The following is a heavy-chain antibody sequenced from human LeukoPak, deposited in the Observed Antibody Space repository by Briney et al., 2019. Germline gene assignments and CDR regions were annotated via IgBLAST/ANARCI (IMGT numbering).Heavy chain of an antibody. V-gene: IGHV4-39*07. Sequence: PSETLSLTCTVSGGSISSGSYYWSWIRQPPGKGLEWIGEINHSGSTNYNPSLKSRVTISVDTSKNQFSLKLSSVTAADTAVYYCARGRSGSFDYWGQGTLVTVSS. CDR2: INHSGST. J-gene: IGHJ4*02. D-gene: IGHD1-26*01. CDR3: ARGRSGSFDY. CDR1: GGSISSGSYY.